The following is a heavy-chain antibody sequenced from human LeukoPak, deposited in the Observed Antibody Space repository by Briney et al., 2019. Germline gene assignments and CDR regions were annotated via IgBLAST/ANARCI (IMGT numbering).Heavy chain of an antibody. Sequence: SETLSLTCTVSGGSISSYFWSWIRQPAGKGLEWIGRMYTSGSTNYNPSLKSRVTMSPDTSKNQFSLKLSSVTAADTAVYYCARAYCSSTSCHQFEYWGQGTLVTVSS. CDR3: ARAYCSSTSCHQFEY. CDR2: MYTSGST. V-gene: IGHV4-4*07. J-gene: IGHJ4*02. D-gene: IGHD2-2*01. CDR1: GGSISSYF.